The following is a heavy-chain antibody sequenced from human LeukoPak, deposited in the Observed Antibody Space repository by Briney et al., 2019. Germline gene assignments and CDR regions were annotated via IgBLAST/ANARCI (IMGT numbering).Heavy chain of an antibody. V-gene: IGHV3-11*01. CDR3: ARHWIETTKTYSYWFDP. J-gene: IGHJ5*02. CDR2: ISHSGRTM. D-gene: IGHD1-1*01. CDR1: GFTFSDYY. Sequence: GGSLRLSCAASGFTFSDYYMSWIRQAPGKGLEWVSYISHSGRTMYYADSVKGRFTISRDNAKNSLYLQMNSLRAGDTAVYYCARHWIETTKTYSYWFDPWGQGTLVTVSS.